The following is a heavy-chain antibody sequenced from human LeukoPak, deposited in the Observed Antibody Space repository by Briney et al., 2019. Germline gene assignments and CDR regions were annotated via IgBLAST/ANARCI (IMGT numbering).Heavy chain of an antibody. CDR2: ISSSGYTI. Sequence: GGSLRLSCAASGFTFRGYEMNWVRQAPGKGLEWVSYISSSGYTIYYADSVKGRFTISRDNAKNSLYLQMNSLRAEDTAVYYCARDYSGDLFDSWGQGTLVTVSS. CDR3: ARDYSGDLFDS. J-gene: IGHJ4*02. CDR1: GFTFRGYE. D-gene: IGHD2-21*01. V-gene: IGHV3-48*03.